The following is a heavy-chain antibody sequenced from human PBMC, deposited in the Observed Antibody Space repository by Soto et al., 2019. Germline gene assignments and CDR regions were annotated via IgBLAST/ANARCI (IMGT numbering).Heavy chain of an antibody. D-gene: IGHD3-10*01. CDR3: ARPYYASGSYIFDY. CDR1: GGSISSYY. Sequence: SETLSLTCTVSGGSISSYYWSWIRQPPGKGLEWIGYIYYSGSTNYNPSLKSRVTISVDTSKNQFSLKLSSVTAADTAVYYCARPYYASGSYIFDYWGQGTLVTVSS. J-gene: IGHJ4*02. V-gene: IGHV4-59*08. CDR2: IYYSGST.